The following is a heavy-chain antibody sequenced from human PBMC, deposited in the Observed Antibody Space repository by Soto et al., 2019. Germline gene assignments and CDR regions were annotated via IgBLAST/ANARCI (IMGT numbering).Heavy chain of an antibody. CDR1: GFTFSNAW. CDR2: IKSKTDGGTT. CDR3: TTHRHEYYDSSGSYS. J-gene: IGHJ4*02. V-gene: IGHV3-15*07. D-gene: IGHD3-22*01. Sequence: EVQLVESGGGLVKPGGSLRLSCAASGFTFSNAWMNWVRQAPGKGLEWVGGIKSKTDGGTTDYAAPVKGRFTRSRYDSKNTLYQQMNSLKNEDTAVHDCTTHRHEYYDSSGSYSWGQGTLVTVSS.